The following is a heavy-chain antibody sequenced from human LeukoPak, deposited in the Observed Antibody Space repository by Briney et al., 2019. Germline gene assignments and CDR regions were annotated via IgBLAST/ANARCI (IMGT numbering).Heavy chain of an antibody. J-gene: IGHJ4*02. V-gene: IGHV3-43*02. CDR2: ISGDGGST. Sequence: GGSLRLSCAASGFTFDDYAMHWVRQAPGKGLEWVSLISGDGGSTYYADSVKGRFTISRDNAKNSLYLQMNSLRDEDTAVYYCARGLITRIDYWGQGTLVTVSS. CDR1: GFTFDDYA. D-gene: IGHD3-10*01. CDR3: ARGLITRIDY.